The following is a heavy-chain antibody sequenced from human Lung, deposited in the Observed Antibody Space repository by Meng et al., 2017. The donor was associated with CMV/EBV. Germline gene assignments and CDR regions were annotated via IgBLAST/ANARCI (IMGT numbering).Heavy chain of an antibody. J-gene: IGHJ4*02. CDR1: GYTFTAYY. CDR2: INPNSGGT. Sequence: ASVKVSCKASGYTFTAYYMHWVRQAPGQGLEWMGWINPNSGGTNYAQKFQGRVTMTRDTSISTAYMELSRLRSDETAVYYCARADCSSNNCYAPESGPVDYWGQGTLVXVSS. V-gene: IGHV1-2*02. CDR3: ARADCSSNNCYAPESGPVDY. D-gene: IGHD2-2*01.